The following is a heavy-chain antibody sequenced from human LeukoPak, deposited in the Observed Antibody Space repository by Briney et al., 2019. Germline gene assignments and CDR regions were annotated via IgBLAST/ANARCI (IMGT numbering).Heavy chain of an antibody. J-gene: IGHJ4*02. CDR2: IYSAGNT. CDR3: ARTIAAAGFDYFDY. CDR1: GFTVSSNY. V-gene: IGHV3-66*01. D-gene: IGHD6-13*01. Sequence: GGSLRLSCAASGFTVSSNYMSWVRQAPGKGLEWVSIIYSAGNTYYADSVKGRFTVSRDNSKNTLYLQMNSLRDEDTAVYYRARTIAAAGFDYFDYWGQGTLVTVSS.